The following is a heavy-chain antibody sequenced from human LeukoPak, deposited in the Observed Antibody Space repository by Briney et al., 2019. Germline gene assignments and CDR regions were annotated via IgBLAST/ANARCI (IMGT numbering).Heavy chain of an antibody. D-gene: IGHD2-21*02. CDR3: ARNFYCGGDCAISYFDY. CDR2: ISSSSNKV. Sequence: GGSLRLSCAASGFAISDYSMKWVRQVPGKGLEWVSYISSSSNKVYYADSVKGRFTISRDNAKNSLFLQMNSLRADDTAVYYCARNFYCGGDCAISYFDYWGQGTLVTVSS. V-gene: IGHV3-48*01. CDR1: GFAISDYS. J-gene: IGHJ4*02.